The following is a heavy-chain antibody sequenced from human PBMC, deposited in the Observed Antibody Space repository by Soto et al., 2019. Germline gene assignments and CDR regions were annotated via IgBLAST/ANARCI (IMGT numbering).Heavy chain of an antibody. D-gene: IGHD5-12*01. CDR2: VIPLFGTP. J-gene: IGHJ4*02. Sequence: VHLVQSGTEVKKPGSSVKLSCKTSGGTFSDLAFRWVRQAPGQGLEWMGGVIPLFGTPNYAQSFQGRVTVIADESSSTVHMELRSLRSEDTAVYYCASERVAEMATGGYFDDWGQGTLVTVSS. CDR1: GGTFSDLA. V-gene: IGHV1-69*01. CDR3: ASERVAEMATGGYFDD.